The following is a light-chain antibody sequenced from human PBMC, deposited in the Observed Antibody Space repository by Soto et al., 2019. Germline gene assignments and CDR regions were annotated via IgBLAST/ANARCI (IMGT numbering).Light chain of an antibody. Sequence: DVVMTQSPLSLPVTLGQPASISCRSSQSLIHSDGDTYLNWFQQRPGQSPRRLIYKVSDRDSGGQDRFRGCGSGTDFKLEISRLEAEDGGVYYCMQGTHWPWTFGQGTEVE. CDR1: QSLIHSDGDTY. V-gene: IGKV2-30*02. J-gene: IGKJ1*01. CDR2: KVS. CDR3: MQGTHWPWT.